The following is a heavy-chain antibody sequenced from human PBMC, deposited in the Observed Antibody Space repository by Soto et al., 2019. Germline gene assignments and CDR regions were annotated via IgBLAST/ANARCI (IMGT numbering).Heavy chain of an antibody. Sequence: HPGGSLRLSCAASGFTFSSYAMSWVRQAPGKGLEWVSAISGSGGSTYYADSVKGRFTISRDNSKNTLYLQMNSLRAEDTAVYYCAKDDRIAAAGLLVHFDYWGQGTLVTVS. CDR3: AKDDRIAAAGLLVHFDY. CDR2: ISGSGGST. CDR1: GFTFSSYA. D-gene: IGHD6-13*01. J-gene: IGHJ4*02. V-gene: IGHV3-23*01.